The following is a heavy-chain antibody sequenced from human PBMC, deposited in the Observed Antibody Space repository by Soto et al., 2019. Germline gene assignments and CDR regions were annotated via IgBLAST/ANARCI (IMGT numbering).Heavy chain of an antibody. J-gene: IGHJ6*02. V-gene: IGHV1-69*06. CDR1: GGTFSSYA. CDR3: ARDPDRGYSYGFYGMDV. CDR2: IIPIFGTA. Sequence: ASVKVSCKASGGTFSSYASSWVRQAPGQGLEWMGGIIPIFGTANYAQKFQGRVTITADKSTTTAYMELRSLRSEDTVVSDCARDPDRGYSYGFYGMDVWGQGTTVTVSS. D-gene: IGHD5-18*01.